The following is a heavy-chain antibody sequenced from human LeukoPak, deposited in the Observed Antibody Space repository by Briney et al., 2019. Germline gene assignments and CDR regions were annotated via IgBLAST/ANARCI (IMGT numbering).Heavy chain of an antibody. Sequence: SETLSLTCAVYGGSFSGYYWSWIRQPPGKGLEWIGEINHSGSTSYNPSLKSRVTISVDTSKSQFSMKLNSVTAADTAVYYCARNIITARRFYYWGQGTLVTVSS. D-gene: IGHD6-6*01. V-gene: IGHV4-34*01. CDR2: INHSGST. CDR1: GGSFSGYY. J-gene: IGHJ4*02. CDR3: ARNIITARRFYY.